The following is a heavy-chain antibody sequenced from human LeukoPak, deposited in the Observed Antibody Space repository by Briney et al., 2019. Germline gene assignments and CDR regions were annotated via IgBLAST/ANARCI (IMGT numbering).Heavy chain of an antibody. CDR1: GYTFTSYG. CDR3: ARERGYSSSWPFDY. D-gene: IGHD6-13*01. CDR2: ISAYNGNT. Sequence: ALVKVSCKASGYTFTSYGISWVRQAPGQGLEWMGWISAYNGNTNYAQKLQGRVTMTTDTSTSTGYMELRSLRSDDTAVYYCARERGYSSSWPFDYWGQGTLVTVSS. J-gene: IGHJ4*02. V-gene: IGHV1-18*01.